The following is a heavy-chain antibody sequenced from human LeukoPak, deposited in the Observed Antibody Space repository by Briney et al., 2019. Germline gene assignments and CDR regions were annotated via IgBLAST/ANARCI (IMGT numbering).Heavy chain of an antibody. CDR2: ISAYNGNT. CDR3: ARDLDTYYYDSTYDY. D-gene: IGHD3-22*01. CDR1: GYTFTSYG. V-gene: IGHV1-18*01. Sequence: ASVKVSCKASGYTFTSYGIRWVRQAPGQGLEWMGWISAYNGNTNYAQKLQGRVTMTTDTSTSTAYMELRSLRSDDTAVYYCARDLDTYYYDSTYDYWGQGTLVTVSS. J-gene: IGHJ4*02.